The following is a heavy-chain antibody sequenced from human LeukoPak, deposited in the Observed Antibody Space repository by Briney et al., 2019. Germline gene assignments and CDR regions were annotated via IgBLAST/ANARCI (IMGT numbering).Heavy chain of an antibody. V-gene: IGHV3-21*01. Sequence: PGGSLRLSCAASGFTFSSYSMNWVRQAPGKGLEWVSSISSSSSYIYYADSVKGRFTISRDNAKNSLYLQMNSLRAEDTAVYYCAHEDYLGYCSSTSCYPSATGDWGQGTLVTVSS. D-gene: IGHD2-2*01. CDR3: AHEDYLGYCSSTSCYPSATGD. CDR1: GFTFSSYS. CDR2: ISSSSSYI. J-gene: IGHJ4*02.